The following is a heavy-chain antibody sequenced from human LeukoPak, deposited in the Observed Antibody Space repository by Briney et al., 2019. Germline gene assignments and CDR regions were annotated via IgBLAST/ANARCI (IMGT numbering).Heavy chain of an antibody. V-gene: IGHV4-30-2*01. CDR3: ARADIVVVPFQH. Sequence: TSQTLSLTCTVSGGSISSGGYYWSWIRQPPGKGLEWIGYIYHSGSTYYNPSLKSRVTISVDRSKNQFSLRLSSVTAADTAVYYCARADIVVVPFQHWGQGTLVTVSS. CDR2: IYHSGST. D-gene: IGHD2-2*01. CDR1: GGSISSGGYY. J-gene: IGHJ1*01.